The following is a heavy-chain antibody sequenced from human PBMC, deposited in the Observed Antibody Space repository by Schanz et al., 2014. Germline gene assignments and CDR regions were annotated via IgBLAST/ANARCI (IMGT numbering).Heavy chain of an antibody. Sequence: QVQLVQSGAEVKKLGASVRVSCKAPGYTFTTYAMSWVRQAPGQGLEWVGWISVYTGNTKYGQKVQGRVTMTADTATNTAYMELRSLRSDDTAVYYCAKAEYDILTDSYSRLDPWGQGTLVTVSS. CDR2: ISVYTGNT. D-gene: IGHD3-9*01. V-gene: IGHV1-18*01. CDR3: AKAEYDILTDSYSRLDP. J-gene: IGHJ5*02. CDR1: GYTFTTYA.